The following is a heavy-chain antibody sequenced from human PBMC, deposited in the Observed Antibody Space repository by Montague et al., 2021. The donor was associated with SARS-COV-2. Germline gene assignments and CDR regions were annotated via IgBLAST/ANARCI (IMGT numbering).Heavy chain of an antibody. CDR2: ITHSGST. V-gene: IGHV4-34*01. D-gene: IGHD3-3*01. CDR1: TDSFRGYY. CDR3: ARGADYDFWICFLRYRWFDP. Sequence: SETLSLTCAVYTDSFRGYYWSWICQSPGKGMEWIGEITHSGSTNHNPSLQSRVTISVDESKKQVHLKLRSLTAADTAVYFCARGADYDFWICFLRYRWFDPWGQGTPVIVSS. J-gene: IGHJ5*02.